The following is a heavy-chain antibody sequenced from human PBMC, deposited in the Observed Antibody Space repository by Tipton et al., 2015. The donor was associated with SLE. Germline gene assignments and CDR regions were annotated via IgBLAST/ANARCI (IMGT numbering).Heavy chain of an antibody. D-gene: IGHD3/OR15-3a*01. Sequence: TLSLTCTASGGSISSFHWSWIRQPPGKGLEWIGYIYYSGSTTYNPSLKSRVTISVDTSKNQFSLKLSSVTAADTAFYYCARHAGLDYYFDYWGQGTLVTVSS. J-gene: IGHJ4*02. CDR2: IYYSGST. CDR1: GGSISSFH. V-gene: IGHV4-59*08. CDR3: ARHAGLDYYFDY.